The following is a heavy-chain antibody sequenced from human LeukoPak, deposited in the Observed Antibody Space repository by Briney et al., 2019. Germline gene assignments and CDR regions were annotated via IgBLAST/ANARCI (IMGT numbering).Heavy chain of an antibody. Sequence: GGSLRLSCAASGFTFSSYGMHWVHQAPGKGLEWVAFIPYDGSNKYYGDSVKGRFTISSDNSKNTLYLQMNSLRAEDTAVYYCAREAEDYYDSSGRWGGLDYWGQGTLVTVSS. CDR2: IPYDGSNK. CDR3: AREAEDYYDSSGRWGGLDY. CDR1: GFTFSSYG. D-gene: IGHD3-22*01. J-gene: IGHJ4*02. V-gene: IGHV3-30*02.